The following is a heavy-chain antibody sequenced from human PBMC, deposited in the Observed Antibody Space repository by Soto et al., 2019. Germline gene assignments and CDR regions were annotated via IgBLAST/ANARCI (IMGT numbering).Heavy chain of an antibody. CDR1: GFTFSSYA. V-gene: IGHV3-30-3*01. CDR3: ARDSALRSFDFWSGYSPLYYYYGMDV. Sequence: VQLLESGGGLVQPGGSLRLSCAASGFTFSSYAMHWVRQAPGKGLEWVAVISYDGSNKYYADSVKGRFTISRDNSKNTLYLQMNSLRAEGTAVYYCARDSALRSFDFWSGYSPLYYYYGMDVWGQGTTVTVSS. CDR2: ISYDGSNK. D-gene: IGHD3-3*01. J-gene: IGHJ6*02.